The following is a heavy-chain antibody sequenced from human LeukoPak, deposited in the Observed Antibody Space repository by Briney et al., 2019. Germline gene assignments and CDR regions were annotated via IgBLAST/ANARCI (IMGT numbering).Heavy chain of an antibody. Sequence: SETLSLTCTVSGVSISSYYWSWIRQPAGKGLEWIGRIHTSGSTNYNPSLKSRVTMSVDTSKNQFSLKLSSVTAADTALYYCAREGYIYYYASYYYFDYWGQGTLVTVSS. CDR1: GVSISSYY. J-gene: IGHJ4*02. V-gene: IGHV4-4*07. CDR2: IHTSGST. CDR3: AREGYIYYYASYYYFDY. D-gene: IGHD3-10*01.